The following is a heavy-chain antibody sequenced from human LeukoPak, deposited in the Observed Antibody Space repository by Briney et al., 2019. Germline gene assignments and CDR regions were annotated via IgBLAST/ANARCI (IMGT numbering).Heavy chain of an antibody. J-gene: IGHJ4*02. Sequence: GGSLRLSCAASGFTFSSYAMHWVRQAPGKGLEWVAVISYDGSNKYYAGSVKGRFTISRDNSKNTLYLQMNSLRAEDTAVYYCASVDYWGQGTLVTVSS. V-gene: IGHV3-30*01. CDR1: GFTFSSYA. CDR3: ASVDY. CDR2: ISYDGSNK.